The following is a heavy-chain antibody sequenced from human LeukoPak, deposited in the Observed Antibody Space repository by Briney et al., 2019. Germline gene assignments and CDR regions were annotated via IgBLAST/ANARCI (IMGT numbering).Heavy chain of an antibody. Sequence: SETLSLTCAVSGGSISSSNWWSWVRQPPGKGLEWIGEIYHSGSTNYNPSLKSRVTISVDKSKNQFSLNLTSVTAADTAVYYCARYTYYDILTDYYYFDYWGQGSLVTVSS. V-gene: IGHV4-4*02. CDR3: ARYTYYDILTDYYYFDY. CDR2: IYHSGST. CDR1: GGSISSSNW. J-gene: IGHJ4*02. D-gene: IGHD3-9*01.